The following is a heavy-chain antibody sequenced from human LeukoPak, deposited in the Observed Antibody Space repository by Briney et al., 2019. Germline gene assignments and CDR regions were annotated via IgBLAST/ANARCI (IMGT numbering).Heavy chain of an antibody. CDR1: GVTFSFYA. V-gene: IGHV3-30-3*01. Sequence: GGSLRLSCAASGVTFSFYAMYWVRQAPGKGLEWVTFISYDGNNKYYADSVKDRFSISRDNSKSTVYLQVNSLRAEDTAVYYCARGDCSSTSCYVDYWGQGTLVTVSS. CDR2: ISYDGNNK. CDR3: ARGDCSSTSCYVDY. J-gene: IGHJ4*02. D-gene: IGHD2-2*01.